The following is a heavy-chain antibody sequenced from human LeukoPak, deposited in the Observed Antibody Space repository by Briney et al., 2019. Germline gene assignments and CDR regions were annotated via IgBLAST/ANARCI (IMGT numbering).Heavy chain of an antibody. CDR2: ISESGTTI. CDR1: GFTFSSYE. V-gene: IGHV3-48*03. D-gene: IGHD6-6*01. Sequence: GGSLRLSCAASGFTFSSYEMHWVRQAPGKGLEWVSYISESGTTIYYADSVKGRFTISRDNAKNSLYLQMNSLRAEDTAVYYCAREGQDSYGFDMWGQGTMVTVSS. CDR3: AREGQDSYGFDM. J-gene: IGHJ3*02.